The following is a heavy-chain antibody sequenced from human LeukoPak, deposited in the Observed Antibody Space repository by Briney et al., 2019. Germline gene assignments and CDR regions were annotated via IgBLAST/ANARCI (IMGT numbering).Heavy chain of an antibody. CDR2: ISSSGSYI. CDR3: ARGSGVQVCSSLDY. D-gene: IGHD3-10*01. Sequence: GGSLRLSCADPAFTFSTYSMNWVRQAPGKGLEWVSSISSSGSYIYYADSVKGRFTISRDNAKNSLHLQMSGLRAEDTAVYYCARGSGVQVCSSLDYWGQGTLLTVSS. CDR1: AFTFSTYS. J-gene: IGHJ4*02. V-gene: IGHV3-21*06.